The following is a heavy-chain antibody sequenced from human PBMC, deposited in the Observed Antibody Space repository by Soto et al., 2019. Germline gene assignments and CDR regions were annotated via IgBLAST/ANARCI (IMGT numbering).Heavy chain of an antibody. D-gene: IGHD3-9*01. CDR3: AKDRSPYYDILTGYATYGMDV. J-gene: IGHJ6*02. Sequence: EVQLLESGGGLVQPGGSLRLSCAASGFTFSSYAMSWVRQAPGKGLEWVSAISGSGGSTYYADSVKGRFTISRDNSKNXLXLXXNSLRAEDTAVYYCAKDRSPYYDILTGYATYGMDVWGQGTTVTVSS. CDR1: GFTFSSYA. CDR2: ISGSGGST. V-gene: IGHV3-23*01.